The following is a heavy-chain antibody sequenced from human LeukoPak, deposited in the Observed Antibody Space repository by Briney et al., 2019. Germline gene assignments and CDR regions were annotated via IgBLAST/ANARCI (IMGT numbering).Heavy chain of an antibody. J-gene: IGHJ4*02. V-gene: IGHV3-23*01. Sequence: GGSLRLSCAASGFTFSTHAMSWVRQPPGKGLEWVSDISASGGSTYYADSVKGRFTVSRDNSKDTVYLQMSSLRADDTALYYCAKGPRQQLVTRFDNWGQGTLVTVSS. CDR1: GFTFSTHA. CDR2: ISASGGST. CDR3: AKGPRQQLVTRFDN. D-gene: IGHD6-13*01.